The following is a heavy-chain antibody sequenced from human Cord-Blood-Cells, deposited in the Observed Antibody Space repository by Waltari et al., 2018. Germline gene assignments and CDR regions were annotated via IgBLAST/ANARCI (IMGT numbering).Heavy chain of an antibody. D-gene: IGHD3-9*01. J-gene: IGHJ6*03. V-gene: IGHV1-18*01. CDR3: ARSPSYYDILTGYYYYYYMDV. CDR2: ISAYNGNT. Sequence: QVQLVQSGAEVKKPGASVKVSCKASGYTFTSYGISWVRQAPGQGLEWIGWISAYNGNTNYAQKLQGRFTITTDTSTSTAYMELRSLRSDDTAVYYCARSPSYYDILTGYYYYYYMDVWGKGTTVTVSS. CDR1: GYTFTSYG.